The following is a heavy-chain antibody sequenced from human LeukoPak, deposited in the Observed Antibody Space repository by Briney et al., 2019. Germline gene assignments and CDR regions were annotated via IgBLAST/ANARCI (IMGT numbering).Heavy chain of an antibody. V-gene: IGHV3-74*01. D-gene: IGHD3-22*01. CDR1: GFTFSRYW. Sequence: GGSLRLSCAASGFTFSRYWIHWVRQTPGKGLEWVSRINPDGSTTTYADSVKGRFTISRDNAKNTVYLQMNSLRAEDTAVYYCARVLSGSWDWFDPWGQGTLVTVSS. J-gene: IGHJ5*02. CDR3: ARVLSGSWDWFDP. CDR2: INPDGSTT.